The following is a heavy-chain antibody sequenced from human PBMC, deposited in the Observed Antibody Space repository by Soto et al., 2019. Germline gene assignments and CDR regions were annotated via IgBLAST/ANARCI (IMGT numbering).Heavy chain of an antibody. CDR3: TTGKGSGIYWGRYFDY. Sequence: EVQLVESGGGLVKPGGSLRLSCAASGFTFSNAWMSWVRQAPGKGLEWVGRIKSETDGGTTDYAAPVKGRFTISRDDSKNTLYLQMNSLKTEDTAVYYCTTGKGSGIYWGRYFDYWGQGPWSPSPQ. CDR2: IKSETDGGTT. J-gene: IGHJ4*02. D-gene: IGHD3-10*01. V-gene: IGHV3-15*01. CDR1: GFTFSNAW.